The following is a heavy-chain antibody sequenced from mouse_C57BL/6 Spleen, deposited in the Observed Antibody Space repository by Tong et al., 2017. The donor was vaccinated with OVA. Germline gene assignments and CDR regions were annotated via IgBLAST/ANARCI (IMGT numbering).Heavy chain of an antibody. CDR2: IYPGNSDT. V-gene: IGHV1-5*01. J-gene: IGHJ2*01. CDR1: GYTFTSYW. D-gene: IGHD2-10*02. CDR3: ARGEYGNYDYFDY. Sequence: EVQLQQSGTVLARPGASVKMSCKASGYTFTSYWMHWVKQRPGQGLEWIGAIYPGNSDTSYNQKFKGKAKLTAVTSTSTAYMELSSLTNEDSAVYYCARGEYGNYDYFDYWGQGTTLTVSS.